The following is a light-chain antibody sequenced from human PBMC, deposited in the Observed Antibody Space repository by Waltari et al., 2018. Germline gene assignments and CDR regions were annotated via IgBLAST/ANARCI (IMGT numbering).Light chain of an antibody. CDR3: GAWDDSLRGYV. CDR2: NNN. CDR1: SCNIGSHT. J-gene: IGLJ1*01. V-gene: IGLV1-44*01. Sequence: QSMLTQPPSASGTPGQRVTISCSGSSCNIGSHTVNWSQQFPGTAPRLLIYNNNRRACGVPARFSASVSGTSASLAISGLQSEDEADYYCGAWDDSLRGYVFGTGTMVTVL.